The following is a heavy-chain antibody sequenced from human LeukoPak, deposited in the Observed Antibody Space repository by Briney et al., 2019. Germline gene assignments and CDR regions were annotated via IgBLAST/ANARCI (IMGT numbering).Heavy chain of an antibody. CDR3: ARGERWLQSTLLIDP. CDR2: IKQDGSEK. D-gene: IGHD5-24*01. CDR1: GFSFSSYW. V-gene: IGHV3-7*01. Sequence: PGGSLRLSCAASGFSFSSYWMTWVRQAPGKGLEWVANIKQDGSEKYYVDSVKGRFTISRDNAKNSLYLQMNSLRAEDTAVYYCARGERWLQSTLLIDPWGQGTLVTVSS. J-gene: IGHJ5*02.